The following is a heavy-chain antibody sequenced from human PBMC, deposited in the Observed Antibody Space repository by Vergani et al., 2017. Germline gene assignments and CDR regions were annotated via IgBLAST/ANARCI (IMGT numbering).Heavy chain of an antibody. D-gene: IGHD3-10*01. J-gene: IGHJ5*02. Sequence: QVQLVQSGAEVKKPGASVKVSCKASGYTFTSYGISWVRQAPGQGLEWMGWISAYNGNTNYAQKLQGRVTMTTDTSTSTAYMELRSLRSDDTAVYYCARADYGSGSYYLRGGWFDPWGQGTLVTVSS. V-gene: IGHV1-18*01. CDR2: ISAYNGNT. CDR3: ARADYGSGSYYLRGGWFDP. CDR1: GYTFTSYG.